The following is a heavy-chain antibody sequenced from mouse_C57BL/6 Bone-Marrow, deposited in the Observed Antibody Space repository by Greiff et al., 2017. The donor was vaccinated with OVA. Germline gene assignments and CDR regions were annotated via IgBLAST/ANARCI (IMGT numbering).Heavy chain of an antibody. CDR3: ARTVYYDYDRWYFDV. CDR1: GYTFTSYW. J-gene: IGHJ1*03. D-gene: IGHD2-4*01. V-gene: IGHV1-69*01. CDR2: IDPSDSYT. Sequence: QVHVKQPGAELVMPGASVKLSCKASGYTFTSYWMHWVKQRPGQGLEWIGEIDPSDSYTNYNQKFKGKSTLTVDKSSSTAYMQLSSLTSEDSAVYYCARTVYYDYDRWYFDVWGTGTTVTVSS.